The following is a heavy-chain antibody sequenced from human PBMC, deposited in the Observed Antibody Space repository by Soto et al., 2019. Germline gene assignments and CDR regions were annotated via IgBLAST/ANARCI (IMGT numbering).Heavy chain of an antibody. CDR2: IYYSGST. Sequence: SETLSLTCTVSGGSISSYYWSWIRQPPGKGLEWIGYIYYSGSTNYNPSLRSRVTISVDTSKNQFSLKLSSVTAADTAVYYCARAPPFYSYGRPDAFDIWGQGTMVTVSS. CDR1: GGSISSYY. J-gene: IGHJ3*02. V-gene: IGHV4-59*01. CDR3: ARAPPFYSYGRPDAFDI. D-gene: IGHD5-18*01.